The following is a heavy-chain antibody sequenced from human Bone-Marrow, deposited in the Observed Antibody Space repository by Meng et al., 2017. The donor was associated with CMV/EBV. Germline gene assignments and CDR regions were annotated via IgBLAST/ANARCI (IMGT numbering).Heavy chain of an antibody. D-gene: IGHD6-19*01. Sequence: GESLKISCAVSGFSLRNYWMTWVRQAPGKGLEWVANIREDGDERHYVDSVKGRFTISRDNAKNSLSLQMNSLRAEDTAVYYCSRDTTPGNSSAWYDALDIWGRGPGVTGSS. J-gene: IGHJ3*02. CDR1: GFSLRNYW. CDR3: SRDTTPGNSSAWYDALDI. CDR2: IREDGDER. V-gene: IGHV3-7*01.